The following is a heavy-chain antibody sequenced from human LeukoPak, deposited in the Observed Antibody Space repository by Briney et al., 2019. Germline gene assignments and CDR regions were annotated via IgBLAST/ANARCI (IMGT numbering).Heavy chain of an antibody. Sequence: GGSLRLSCAASGFTFSSYAMSWVRQAPGKGLERVSAISGSGGSTYYADSVKGRFTISRDKSKNTLYLQMNSLRAEDTAVYYCAKEDCSSTSCYTEVDYWGQGTLVTVSS. CDR3: AKEDCSSTSCYTEVDY. CDR2: ISGSGGST. CDR1: GFTFSSYA. D-gene: IGHD2-2*02. V-gene: IGHV3-23*01. J-gene: IGHJ4*02.